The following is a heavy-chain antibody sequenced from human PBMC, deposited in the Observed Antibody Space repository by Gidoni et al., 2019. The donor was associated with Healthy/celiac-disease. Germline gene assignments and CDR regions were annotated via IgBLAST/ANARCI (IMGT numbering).Heavy chain of an antibody. V-gene: IGHV3-23*01. CDR2: ISGSGGST. D-gene: IGHD3-22*01. CDR3: AKELCVFGRYYDSSGYYCPFDY. CDR1: GFTFSSYA. Sequence: EVQLLESGGGLVQPGGSLRLSCAASGFTFSSYAMSWVRQAPGKGLEWVSAISGSGGSTYYADSVKGRFTISRDNSKNTLYLQMNSLRAEDTAVYYCAKELCVFGRYYDSSGYYCPFDYWGQGTLVTVSS. J-gene: IGHJ4*02.